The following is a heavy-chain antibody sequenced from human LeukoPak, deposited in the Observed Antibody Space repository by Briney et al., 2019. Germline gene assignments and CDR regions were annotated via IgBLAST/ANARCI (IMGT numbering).Heavy chain of an antibody. CDR3: ARYGSGSYQAPDYFYHGMDV. V-gene: IGHV3-30*04. CDR1: GFTFSTSA. J-gene: IGHJ6*02. CDR2: MSYDGSNI. Sequence: GRSLRLSCVTSGFTFSTSAMHWVRQAPGKGLEWVAVMSYDGSNIYYADSVKGRFTISRDNFRNTLYLQMNSLRPEDTAVYHCARYGSGSYQAPDYFYHGMDVWGQGTRVTVSS. D-gene: IGHD3-10*01.